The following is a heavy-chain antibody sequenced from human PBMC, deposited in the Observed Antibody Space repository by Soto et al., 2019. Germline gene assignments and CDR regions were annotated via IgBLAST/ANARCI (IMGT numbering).Heavy chain of an antibody. CDR1: GFTFNAYA. V-gene: IGHV3-23*01. CDR2: IGGSGGNR. J-gene: IGHJ4*02. Sequence: EVQLLESGGGLVQPGGSLRLSCAASGFTFNAYAMTWVRQAPGKGLEWVSAIGGSGGNRYYAASVEGRFTISRDNSKDTLDLQMNRLRVEDTAVYYCARVASDYINSVDHWGQGILVTVSS. D-gene: IGHD4-4*01. CDR3: ARVASDYINSVDH.